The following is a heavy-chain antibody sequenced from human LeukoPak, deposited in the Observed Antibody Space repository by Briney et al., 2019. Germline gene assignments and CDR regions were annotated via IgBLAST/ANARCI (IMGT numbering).Heavy chain of an antibody. Sequence: GGSLRLSCATSGFTFDDYGINWVRQAPGKGLEWVSGINWNGGSTGYADSVKGRFTISRDNAKNSLYLQMNSLRAEDTAVYYCAELGITMIGGVWGKGTTVTISS. CDR3: AELGITMIGGV. D-gene: IGHD3-10*02. J-gene: IGHJ6*04. V-gene: IGHV3-20*04. CDR1: GFTFDDYG. CDR2: INWNGGST.